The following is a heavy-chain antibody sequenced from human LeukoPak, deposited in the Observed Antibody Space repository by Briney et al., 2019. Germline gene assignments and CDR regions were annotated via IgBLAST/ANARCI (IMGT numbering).Heavy chain of an antibody. D-gene: IGHD6-6*01. V-gene: IGHV4-4*07. CDR3: ARDKKEQLGLEYYYYMDV. CDR1: GGSISSYY. Sequence: PSETLSLTCTVSGGSISSYYWSWVRQPAGKGLEWVGRIYTSGSTNYNPSLKRRATISVDNSKNQFSLKLSSVTAADPAVYYCARDKKEQLGLEYYYYMDVWGKGTTVTVSS. CDR2: IYTSGST. J-gene: IGHJ6*03.